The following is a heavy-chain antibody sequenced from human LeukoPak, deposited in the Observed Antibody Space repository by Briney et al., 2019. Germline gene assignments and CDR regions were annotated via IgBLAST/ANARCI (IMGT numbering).Heavy chain of an antibody. CDR3: ARAGFSYGTGYYFDY. D-gene: IGHD5-18*01. V-gene: IGHV4-59*01. CDR1: GGSISSYY. J-gene: IGHJ4*02. CDR2: IYYTGAT. Sequence: PSETLSLTCTVSGGSISSYYWSWIRLPPGKGLEWIGYIYYTGATYYNPSLKSRVTISLDTSKNQFSLKLSSVTAADAAVYYCARAGFSYGTGYYFDYWGQGALVTVSS.